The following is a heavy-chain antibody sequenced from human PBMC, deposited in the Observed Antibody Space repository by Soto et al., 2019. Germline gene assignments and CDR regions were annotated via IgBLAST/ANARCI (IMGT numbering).Heavy chain of an antibody. CDR2: IIPVVDIT. D-gene: IGHD2-15*01. V-gene: IGHV1-69*04. J-gene: IGHJ4*02. CDR3: ARDSKGCRTSTCYSPCDY. CDR1: GGTFSTYT. Sequence: GASVKVSCKASGGTFSTYTITWVRQAPGQGLEWMGRIIPVVDITNYAQKFQGRVTITADKSTGTAYMELGSLRSEDTAIYYCARDSKGCRTSTCYSPCDYWAQGSLVTVSS.